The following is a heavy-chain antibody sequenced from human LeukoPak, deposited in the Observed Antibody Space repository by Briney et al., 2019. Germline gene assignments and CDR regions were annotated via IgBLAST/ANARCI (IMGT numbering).Heavy chain of an antibody. CDR3: ARNGNERVRPYYGMDV. D-gene: IGHD1-1*01. V-gene: IGHV4-39*07. J-gene: IGHJ6*02. CDR1: GGSISSSSYY. CDR2: IYYSGST. Sequence: PSETLSLTCTVSGGSISSSSYYWGWIRQPPGKGLEWIGTIYYSGSTTYNPSLKSRVTISVDPSNNQFSLKLSSVTAADTAVYYCARNGNERVRPYYGMDVWGQGTTVTVSS.